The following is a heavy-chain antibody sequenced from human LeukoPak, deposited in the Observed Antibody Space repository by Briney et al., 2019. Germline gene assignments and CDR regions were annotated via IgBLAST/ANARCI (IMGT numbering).Heavy chain of an antibody. CDR2: MNPNSGNT. Sequence: GASVKVSCKASGYTFTSYDINWVRQAIGQGLEWMGWMNPNSGNTGYAQKFQGRVTMTRNTSISTAYMELSSLRSEDTAVYYCARMGKYYYDSSGYYTPFDYWGQGTLVTVSS. V-gene: IGHV1-8*01. J-gene: IGHJ4*02. CDR3: ARMGKYYYDSSGYYTPFDY. CDR1: GYTFTSYD. D-gene: IGHD3-22*01.